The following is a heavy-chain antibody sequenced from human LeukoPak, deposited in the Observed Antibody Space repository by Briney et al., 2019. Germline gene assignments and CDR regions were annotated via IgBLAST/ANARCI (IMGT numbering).Heavy chain of an antibody. J-gene: IGHJ4*02. CDR2: IYHSGST. D-gene: IGHD6-19*01. CDR1: GYSISSGNY. Sequence: PSETLSLTCTASGYSISSGNYWGWIRQPPGKGLEWIGTIYHSGSTYYSQSLKSRVSISVDTSKNQFSLKLSSVTAADTALYYCASGIAVAGPLDYWGQGTLVTVSS. V-gene: IGHV4-38-2*02. CDR3: ASGIAVAGPLDY.